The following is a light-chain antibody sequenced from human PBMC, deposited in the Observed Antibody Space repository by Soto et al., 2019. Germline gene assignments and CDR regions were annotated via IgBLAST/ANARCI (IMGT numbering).Light chain of an antibody. CDR2: TTD. V-gene: IGLV1-44*01. CDR3: AAWDDSLNGHV. Sequence: QSVLTQPPSVSGTPGQRVTISCSGSSSNIGGNVVNWYQQLPGTAPGLLMYTTDQRPSGVPDRFSGSKSGTSASLAISGLQSEDEADYYCAAWDDSLNGHVFGTGTKLTVL. J-gene: IGLJ1*01. CDR1: SSNIGGNV.